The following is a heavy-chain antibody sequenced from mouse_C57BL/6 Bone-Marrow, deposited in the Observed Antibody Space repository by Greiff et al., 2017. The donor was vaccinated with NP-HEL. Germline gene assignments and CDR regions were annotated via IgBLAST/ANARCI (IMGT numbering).Heavy chain of an antibody. CDR2: IYPGGGYT. D-gene: IGHD2-3*01. V-gene: IGHV1-63*01. CDR1: GYTFTNYW. Sequence: VQLQQSGAELVRPGTSVKMSCAASGYTFTNYWIGWAQQTPGNGLEWIGDIYPGGGYTNYPENFKGTATLPADKSSSTPYMQFSSLTSEDSAIDYGARGDDGYLDYWGQGTTLTVSS. CDR3: ARGDDGYLDY. J-gene: IGHJ2*01.